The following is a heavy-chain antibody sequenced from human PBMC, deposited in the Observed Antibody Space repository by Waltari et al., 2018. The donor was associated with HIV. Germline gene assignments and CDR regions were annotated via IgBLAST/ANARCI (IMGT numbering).Heavy chain of an antibody. V-gene: IGHV3-21*01. CDR3: ARVGSLGHYGMGV. CDR1: GFTFSSYS. CDR2: ISSMISYI. J-gene: IGHJ6*02. Sequence: EVQLVESGGGLVKPGGSLRLSCAASGFTFSSYSMNWVRQAPGKGLGGVSSISSMISYIYYAGSGKGRFTISRDNAKNSLYLQMNSLRAEDTAVYYCARVGSLGHYGMGVWGQGTTVTISS. D-gene: IGHD3-10*01.